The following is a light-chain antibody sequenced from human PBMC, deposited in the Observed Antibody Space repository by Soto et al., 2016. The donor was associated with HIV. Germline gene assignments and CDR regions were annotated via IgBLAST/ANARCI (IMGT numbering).Light chain of an antibody. J-gene: IGLJ2*01. Sequence: SYELTQPPSLSVAPRKTARITCGGNNVGSKSVQWYQQRPGQAPVLVVYDDSDRPSGIPERFSGSNSGNTATLTISRVEAGDEADYYCQVWDVSTDLVVFGGRTKLTVL. V-gene: IGLV3-21*03. CDR1: NVGSKS. CDR2: DDS. CDR3: QVWDVSTDLVV.